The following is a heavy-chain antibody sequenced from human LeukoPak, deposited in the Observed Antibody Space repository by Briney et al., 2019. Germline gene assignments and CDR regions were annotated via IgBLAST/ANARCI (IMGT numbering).Heavy chain of an antibody. CDR2: ISGDGVTT. V-gene: IGHV3-64D*06. Sequence: GGSLRLSCSASGFSFSAYAMQWVRQAPGKGLQYVSVISGDGVTTSYADFVKGRFTISRDNSKNTVYLQMSSLRAEDTAVYYCVGDGRDGYNIYFHHWGQGTLVTVSS. CDR3: VGDGRDGYNIYFHH. CDR1: GFSFSAYA. D-gene: IGHD5-24*01. J-gene: IGHJ1*01.